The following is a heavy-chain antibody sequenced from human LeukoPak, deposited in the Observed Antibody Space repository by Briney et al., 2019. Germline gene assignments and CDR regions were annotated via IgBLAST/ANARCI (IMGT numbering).Heavy chain of an antibody. CDR2: IGGRGGST. CDR3: ARSYYGWYYFDY. D-gene: IGHD4-17*01. CDR1: GFTFSSHA. Sequence: GRSLRLSCVASGFTFSSHAMPWVLQAPGKGLEWVSAIGGRGGSTYYADSVKGRFTISRENAKNSLYLQMNSLRAEDAAVYYCARSYYGWYYFDYWGQGTLVTVSS. J-gene: IGHJ4*02. V-gene: IGHV3-23*01.